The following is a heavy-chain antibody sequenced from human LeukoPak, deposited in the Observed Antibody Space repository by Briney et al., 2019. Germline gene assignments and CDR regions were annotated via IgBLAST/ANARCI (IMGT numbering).Heavy chain of an antibody. CDR3: ARGGSAWDNPFDY. J-gene: IGHJ4*02. CDR1: GYTFTGYY. D-gene: IGHD6-19*01. CDR2: INPTSGGT. V-gene: IGHV1-2*02. Sequence: ASVRISCKASGYTFTGYYIHWVRQAPGHGLEWMGWINPTSGGTKYAQKFQGRVTMTRDTSISTAYMELSRLRADDTAVFYCARGGSAWDNPFDYWGQGTLVSVSS.